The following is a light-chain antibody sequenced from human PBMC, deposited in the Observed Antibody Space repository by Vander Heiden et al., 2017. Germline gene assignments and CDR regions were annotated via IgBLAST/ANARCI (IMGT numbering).Light chain of an antibody. CDR2: DDS. CDR3: QVWDSTTDHYV. J-gene: IGLJ1*01. CDR1: NIGPKS. Sequence: SYVLTQPPSVPVAPGQTARITCGGTNIGPKSVHWYQQKPGQAPVLVVYDDSGRPSGIPERFSGSNSGNTATLTISRVEAGDEADYFCQVWDSTTDHYVFGTGTKVTVL. V-gene: IGLV3-21*02.